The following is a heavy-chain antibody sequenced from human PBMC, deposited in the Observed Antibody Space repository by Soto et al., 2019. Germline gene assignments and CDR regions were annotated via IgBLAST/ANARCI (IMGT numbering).Heavy chain of an antibody. CDR3: ARGEYHLLYRGGACDP. V-gene: IGHV1-2*02. Sequence: QVQLVQSGAEVKQPGASVKVSCKTSGYTFTGSYLHWVRQAPGQGVEWMGWINPNSRDAKYAQRFQGRVTMTRDTSMNTPYMELGSLTADDRAGYYCARGEYHLLYRGGACDPWGQGILVTVSS. D-gene: IGHD2-2*01. CDR1: GYTFTGSY. J-gene: IGHJ5*02. CDR2: INPNSRDA.